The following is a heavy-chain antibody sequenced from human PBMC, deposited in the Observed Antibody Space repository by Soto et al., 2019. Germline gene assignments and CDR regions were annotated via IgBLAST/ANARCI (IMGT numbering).Heavy chain of an antibody. J-gene: IGHJ4*02. D-gene: IGHD4-17*01. CDR3: ASSFDDYGDYYFDY. CDR2: IYPGDSDT. CDR1: GYSFTSYW. Sequence: PGESLKISCKGSGYSFTSYWIGWVRQMPGKGLEWMGIIYPGDSDTRYSQSFQGQVTISADKSISTAFLQWSSLKASDTAMYYCASSFDDYGDYYFDYWGQGTLVTVSS. V-gene: IGHV5-51*01.